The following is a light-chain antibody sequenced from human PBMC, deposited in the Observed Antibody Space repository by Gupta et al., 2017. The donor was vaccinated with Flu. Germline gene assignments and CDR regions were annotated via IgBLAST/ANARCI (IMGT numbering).Light chain of an antibody. V-gene: IGLV2-23*01. J-gene: IGLJ2*01. Sequence: SITISWTGTSSDVGSYKFVSWYQQYPGKAPKLMIYEGSKRPSGVSIRFSGSKSGNTASLTISGLQAEDEADYYCSSYAGSSTVVFGGGTKLTVL. CDR2: EGS. CDR1: SSDVGSYKF. CDR3: SSYAGSSTVV.